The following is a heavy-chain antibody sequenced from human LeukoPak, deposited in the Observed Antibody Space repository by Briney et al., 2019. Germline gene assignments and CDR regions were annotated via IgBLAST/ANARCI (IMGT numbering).Heavy chain of an antibody. J-gene: IGHJ3*02. CDR2: IYSGGST. Sequence: GGSLRLSCAASGFTVSSNYISWVRQPPGKGLECVSFIYSGGSTYYADSVKGRFTISTDNSKNTPYLQMNSLRAEDTAVYYCGRDPGYSYGYDAFDIWGQGTMVTVSS. V-gene: IGHV3-53*01. CDR3: GRDPGYSYGYDAFDI. CDR1: GFTVSSNY. D-gene: IGHD5-18*01.